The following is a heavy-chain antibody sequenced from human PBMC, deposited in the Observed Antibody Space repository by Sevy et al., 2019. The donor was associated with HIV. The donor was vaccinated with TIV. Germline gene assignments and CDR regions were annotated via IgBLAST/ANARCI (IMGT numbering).Heavy chain of an antibody. CDR1: GFTVSTKY. CDR2: IYSAHST. D-gene: IGHD4-17*01. CDR3: ARGKLDYGDYYYFDY. J-gene: IGHJ4*02. V-gene: IGHV3-53*01. Sequence: GESLKISCAASGFTVSTKYMSWVRQAPGKGLEWVSVIYSAHSTYYTDSLKGRFTISRDNSKNTLYLQMNSLRAEDTAVYYCARGKLDYGDYYYFDYWGQGTLVTVSS.